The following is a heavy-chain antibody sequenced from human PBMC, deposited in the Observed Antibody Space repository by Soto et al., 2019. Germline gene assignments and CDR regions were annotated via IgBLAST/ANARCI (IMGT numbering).Heavy chain of an antibody. J-gene: IGHJ6*02. CDR1: GYTFTSYY. CDR2: INPSGGST. CDR3: ASKAIAAAGSPSYYYYYGMDV. V-gene: IGHV1-46*01. Sequence: ASVKVACKACGYTFTSYYMHWVRQAPGQGLEWMGIINPSGGSTSYAQKFQGRVTMTRDTSTSTVYMELSSLRSEDTAVYYCASKAIAAAGSPSYYYYYGMDVWGQGTTVTVSS. D-gene: IGHD6-13*01.